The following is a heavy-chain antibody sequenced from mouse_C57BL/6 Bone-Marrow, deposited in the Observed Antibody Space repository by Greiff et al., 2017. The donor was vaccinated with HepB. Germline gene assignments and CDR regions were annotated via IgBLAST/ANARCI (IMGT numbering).Heavy chain of an antibody. J-gene: IGHJ1*03. CDR3: VLYYYGSSSWYFDV. V-gene: IGHV1-55*01. Sequence: QVQLQQPWAELVKPGASVKMSCKASGYTFTSYWITWVKQRPGQGLEWIGDIYPGSGSTNYNEKFKSKATLTVDTSSSTAYMQLSSLTSEDSAVYYCVLYYYGSSSWYFDVWGTGTTVTVSS. CDR1: GYTFTSYW. D-gene: IGHD1-1*01. CDR2: IYPGSGST.